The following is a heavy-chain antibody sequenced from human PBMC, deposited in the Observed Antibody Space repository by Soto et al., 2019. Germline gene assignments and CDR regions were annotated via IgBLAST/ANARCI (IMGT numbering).Heavy chain of an antibody. CDR2: VYYTGST. Sequence: SETLSLTCTVSCASIRSTDYYWSWIRQAPGKGLEWIGYVYYTGSTYYNPSLMSRLTISVDTSKNQFSLKLTSVTAAETAVYYCVRTAREGAVAPHWFDRWGQGTQVTVSS. D-gene: IGHD2-21*02. CDR1: CASIRSTDYY. CDR3: VRTAREGAVAPHWFDR. V-gene: IGHV4-30-4*01. J-gene: IGHJ5*02.